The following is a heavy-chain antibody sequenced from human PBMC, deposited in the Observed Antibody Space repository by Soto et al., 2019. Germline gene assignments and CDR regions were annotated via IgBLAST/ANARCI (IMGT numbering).Heavy chain of an antibody. CDR1: GGSGRSDGYY. Sequence: PSETLSLTCTVSGGSGRSDGYYWSWIRQPPGKGLEWIGFISNSGNTKFNPSLKSRVTISLDTSKNQFSLRLTSVTAADTAVYYCARGGYSYGRDYGMDVWGQGTTVTVSS. CDR3: ARGGYSYGRDYGMDV. J-gene: IGHJ6*02. CDR2: ISNSGNT. V-gene: IGHV4-61*08. D-gene: IGHD5-18*01.